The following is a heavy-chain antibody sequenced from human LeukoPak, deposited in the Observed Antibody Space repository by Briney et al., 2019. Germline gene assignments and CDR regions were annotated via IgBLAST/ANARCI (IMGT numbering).Heavy chain of an antibody. Sequence: PSQTLSLTCTVSGGSITSGGYYWSWIRQHPGKGLEWIGYIYYSGSTYYNPSLKSRVTISVDTSKNQFSLKLSSVTAADTAVYYCARLYGGNSPSDYWGQGTLSPSPQ. CDR2: IYYSGST. CDR1: GGSITSGGYY. CDR3: ARLYGGNSPSDY. J-gene: IGHJ4*02. D-gene: IGHD4-23*01. V-gene: IGHV4-31*03.